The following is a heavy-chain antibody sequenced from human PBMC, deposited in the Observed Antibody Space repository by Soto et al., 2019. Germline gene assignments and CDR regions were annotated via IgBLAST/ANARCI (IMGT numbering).Heavy chain of an antibody. V-gene: IGHV4-59*01. D-gene: IGHD3-10*01. CDR3: ARDGSERPATY. CDR1: GGSISTYY. Sequence: QVQLQESGPGLVKPSETLSLTCTVSGGSISTYYWIWIRQPPGKGLEWIGVFYNGGTTNYSPSLTSRVTISVDTSQTQFSLKLNSVTAADTAVYYCARDGSERPATYWGQRILVTVSS. J-gene: IGHJ4*02. CDR2: FYNGGTT.